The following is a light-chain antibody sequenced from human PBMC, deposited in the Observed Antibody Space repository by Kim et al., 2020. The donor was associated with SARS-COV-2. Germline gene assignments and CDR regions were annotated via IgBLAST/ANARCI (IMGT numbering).Light chain of an antibody. CDR1: SSNVGGDIH. CDR2: DVS. Sequence: GQWVTISCTGTSSNVGGDIHVPWYQQHPGTAPKLLIYDVSKRPSGASDRFSGSKSANTASLTISGLQAEDEAEYYCASFTSSTTWVFGGGTQLTVL. V-gene: IGLV2-14*04. J-gene: IGLJ3*02. CDR3: ASFTSSTTWV.